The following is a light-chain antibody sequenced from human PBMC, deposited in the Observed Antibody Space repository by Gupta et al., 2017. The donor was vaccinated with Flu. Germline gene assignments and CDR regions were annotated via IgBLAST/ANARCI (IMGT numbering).Light chain of an antibody. CDR1: QSVSSY. CDR2: DAS. V-gene: IGKV3-11*01. J-gene: IGKJ3*01. CDR3: PQRSNWRPL. Sequence: LSLSPGEIATLSCRASQSVSSYLAWSQQKPGQAPRLLIYDASTRATGIPASFSGSGSGTDFTLTISSLAPEDLAVYYCPQRSNWRPLFGPG.